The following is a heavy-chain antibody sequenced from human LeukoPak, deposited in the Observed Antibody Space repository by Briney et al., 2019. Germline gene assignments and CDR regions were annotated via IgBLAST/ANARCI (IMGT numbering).Heavy chain of an antibody. CDR1: GYTFTSYG. D-gene: IGHD6-13*01. CDR2: ISAYNGNT. Sequence: ASVKVSCKASGYTFTSYGISWVRQAPGQGLEWMGWISAYNGNTNYAQKLQGRVTMTEDTSTDTAYMELSSLRSEDTAVYYCATDLKQQLVRGDWGQGTLVTVSS. V-gene: IGHV1-18*01. CDR3: ATDLKQQLVRGD. J-gene: IGHJ4*02.